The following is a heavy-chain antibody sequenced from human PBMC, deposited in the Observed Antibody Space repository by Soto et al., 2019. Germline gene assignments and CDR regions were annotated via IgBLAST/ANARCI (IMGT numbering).Heavy chain of an antibody. Sequence: ETLSLTCPVSGASINSRHWCIWVRQPPGKGLEWIVQIAHSGSTNYNTPLPIRVTISVDKYKSHFSLKLSSVTAADTAVYFCATGHVWSGPWNDRRLDYWGQGTLVTV. CDR1: GASINSRHW. CDR3: ATGHVWSGPWNDRRLDY. J-gene: IGHJ4*02. CDR2: IAHSGST. D-gene: IGHD3-3*02. V-gene: IGHV4-4*01.